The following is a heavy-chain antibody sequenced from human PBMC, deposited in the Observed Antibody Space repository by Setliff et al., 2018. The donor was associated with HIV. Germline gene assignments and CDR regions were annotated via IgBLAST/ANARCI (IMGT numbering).Heavy chain of an antibody. Sequence: SETLSLTCTVSGGSSSSSSFYWGWIGQPPGKGLEWIGNIYRSGSTYYNPSLRSRVTISVDTSKNQFYLNLNSVTDADTALYYCARHKDSDYVWGSYRPDGFDIWGQGTTVTVSS. D-gene: IGHD3-16*02. CDR3: ARHKDSDYVWGSYRPDGFDI. CDR1: GGSSSSSSFY. V-gene: IGHV4-39*01. CDR2: IYRSGST. J-gene: IGHJ3*02.